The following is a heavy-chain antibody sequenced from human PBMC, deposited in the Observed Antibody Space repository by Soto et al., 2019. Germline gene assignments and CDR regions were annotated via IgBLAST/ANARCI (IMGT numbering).Heavy chain of an antibody. Sequence: QVQLVQSGAEVKKPGASVKVSCKASGYTFTSYGISWVRQAPGKGLEWMGWISAYNGNTTYAQKLQGRVTMTTDTTKSLAYMGMRSLRSDDTAVYYSARDLLGDPYYWCQGTLVTVSS. CDR1: GYTFTSYG. CDR2: ISAYNGNT. CDR3: ARDLLGDPYY. D-gene: IGHD2-21*01. V-gene: IGHV1-18*01. J-gene: IGHJ4*02.